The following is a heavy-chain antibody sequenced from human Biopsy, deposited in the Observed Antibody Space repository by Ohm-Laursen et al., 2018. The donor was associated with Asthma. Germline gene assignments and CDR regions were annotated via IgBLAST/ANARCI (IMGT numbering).Heavy chain of an antibody. D-gene: IGHD3-22*01. CDR1: GGSFSNFA. J-gene: IGHJ4*02. CDR2: ILTKFDIT. Sequence: ASVKVSCKASGGSFSNFAFSWVRQAPGHGLEWMGTILTKFDITSYVEKFQGRVTITADKSTSTTYMELSRLRSEDTAVYYCARSYDTDSYPVLVLDYWGQGTLVTVSS. V-gene: IGHV1-69*04. CDR3: ARSYDTDSYPVLVLDY.